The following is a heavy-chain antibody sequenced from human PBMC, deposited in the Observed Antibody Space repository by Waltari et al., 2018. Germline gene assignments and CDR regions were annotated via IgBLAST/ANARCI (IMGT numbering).Heavy chain of an antibody. CDR2: IYFSGST. V-gene: IGHV4-30-4*08. CDR1: GGSIISGDYY. D-gene: IGHD5-12*01. CDR3: VRARQMATSDGYFDY. Sequence: QVQLQESGPGLVKPSQTLSLTCPVSGGSIISGDYYWRWIRQPPGKGLEWIGYIYFSGSTYYNPSLKSRVTISVDTSKNQFSLKLNSVTAADTAVYYCVRARQMATSDGYFDYWGQGTLVTVSS. J-gene: IGHJ4*02.